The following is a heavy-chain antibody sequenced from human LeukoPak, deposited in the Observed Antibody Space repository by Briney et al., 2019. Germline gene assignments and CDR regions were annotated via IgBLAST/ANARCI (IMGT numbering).Heavy chain of an antibody. Sequence: PGGSLRLSCAASGFTFSSNYMSWVRQAPGKGLEWVSVIYSGGSTYYADSVKGRFTISRDNSKNTLYLQMNSLRAEDTAVYYCARAAYDILTGYYYDYWGQGTLVTVSS. V-gene: IGHV3-53*01. J-gene: IGHJ4*02. D-gene: IGHD3-9*01. CDR1: GFTFSSNY. CDR3: ARAAYDILTGYYYDY. CDR2: IYSGGST.